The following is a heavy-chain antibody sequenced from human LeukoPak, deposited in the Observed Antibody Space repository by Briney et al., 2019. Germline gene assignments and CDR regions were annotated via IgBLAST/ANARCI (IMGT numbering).Heavy chain of an antibody. D-gene: IGHD6-13*01. CDR1: GFTFSSYW. V-gene: IGHV3-7*05. CDR2: IKPDGSEK. Sequence: GGSLRLSCAASGFTFSSYWMSWVRQAPGEGLQCVANIKPDGSEKYYVDSVKGRFPISRDNAKNPLDLQMNSLRVEDTAVYYCARIRLYSSSWYLDYWGQGTLVTVSS. CDR3: ARIRLYSSSWYLDY. J-gene: IGHJ4*02.